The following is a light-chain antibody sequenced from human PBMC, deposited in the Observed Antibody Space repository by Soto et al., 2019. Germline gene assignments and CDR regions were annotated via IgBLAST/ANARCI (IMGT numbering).Light chain of an antibody. V-gene: IGLV1-47*01. CDR1: SSNIGSNY. CDR2: RNN. Sequence: QSVLTQPPSASGTPGQRVTISCSGSSSNIGSNYVYWYQQLPGTAPKLLIYRNNQRPSGVPDRFSGSKSGTSASLAISGLRSEDEADYYCSLYTSENTYVFGTGTKLTVL. CDR3: SLYTSENTYV. J-gene: IGLJ1*01.